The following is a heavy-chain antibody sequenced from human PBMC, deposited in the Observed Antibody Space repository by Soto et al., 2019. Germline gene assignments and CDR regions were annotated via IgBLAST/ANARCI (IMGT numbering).Heavy chain of an antibody. J-gene: IGHJ6*02. V-gene: IGHV3-9*01. D-gene: IGHD2-15*01. CDR2: ISWNGANV. CDR3: AKDLHYSDIAYYAMDV. Sequence: EVQLVESGGGLVQPGRSLTLSCAASGFSLDDYAMHWIRQVPGKGLEWVSGISWNGANVGYADSVKGRFTISRDSAKNSLYLQMNSLRPEDTALYYCAKDLHYSDIAYYAMDVWGQGTTVTVSS. CDR1: GFSLDDYA.